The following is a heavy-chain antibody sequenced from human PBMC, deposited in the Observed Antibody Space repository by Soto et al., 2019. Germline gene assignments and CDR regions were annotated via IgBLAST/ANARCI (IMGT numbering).Heavy chain of an antibody. J-gene: IGHJ5*02. V-gene: IGHV1-2*04. Sequence: GASVKVSCTASGYTFTGYYMHWVRQAPGQGLERMGWINPNSGGTNYAQKFQGWVTMTRDTSISTAYMELSRLRSDDTAVYYCAREYYDFWSGYFNWFDPWGQGTLVTVSS. CDR1: GYTFTGYY. CDR2: INPNSGGT. CDR3: AREYYDFWSGYFNWFDP. D-gene: IGHD3-3*01.